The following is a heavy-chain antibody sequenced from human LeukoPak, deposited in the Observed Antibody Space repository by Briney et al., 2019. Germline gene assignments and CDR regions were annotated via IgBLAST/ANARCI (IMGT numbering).Heavy chain of an antibody. D-gene: IGHD5-24*01. CDR1: GGSIIIYY. CDR3: ARRSRDAYNFDY. Sequence: PSETLSLTCTVSGGSIIIYYWSWFRQPPGKGLEWIGYIFYSGSSTNYNPSLKSRVTISVDTSKNQFSLKLSSVTAADTAVYFCARRSRDAYNFDYWGQGTLVTVSS. V-gene: IGHV4-59*08. CDR2: IFYSGSST. J-gene: IGHJ4*02.